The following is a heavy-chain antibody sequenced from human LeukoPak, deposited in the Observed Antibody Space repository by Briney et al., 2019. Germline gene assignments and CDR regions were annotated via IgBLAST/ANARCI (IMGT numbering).Heavy chain of an antibody. CDR2: IYSGGST. D-gene: IGHD3-3*02. J-gene: IGHJ5*02. CDR3: ARGGAIFLNWFDP. V-gene: IGHV3-53*01. Sequence: GGSMRLSCAASGFTVSSNDMSWVRLAPGKGLEWVSVIYSGGSTYYADSVKGRFTISRDNSKNTLYLQMNSLRAEDTAVYYCARGGAIFLNWFDPWGQGTLVTVSS. CDR1: GFTVSSND.